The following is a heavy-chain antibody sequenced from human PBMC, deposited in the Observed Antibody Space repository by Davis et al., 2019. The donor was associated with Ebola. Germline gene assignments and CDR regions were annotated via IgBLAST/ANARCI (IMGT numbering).Heavy chain of an antibody. V-gene: IGHV3-23*01. Sequence: GESLKISCAASGFTFSSYAMSWVRQAPGKGLEWVSTISATEAHTHYSDSVKGRFTISRDNSKDTLYLQMNSLRAEDTATYYCARFCHYTDCSYFDYWGQGTMVAVSS. D-gene: IGHD3-3*01. CDR3: ARFCHYTDCSYFDY. CDR2: ISATEAHT. CDR1: GFTFSSYA. J-gene: IGHJ4*02.